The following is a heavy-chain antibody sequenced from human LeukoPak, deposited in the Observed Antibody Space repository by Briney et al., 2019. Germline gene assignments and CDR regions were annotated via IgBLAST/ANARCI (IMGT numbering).Heavy chain of an antibody. CDR1: GGSISSYY. CDR3: ARDSPITMIVVAVDAFDI. D-gene: IGHD3-22*01. CDR2: IYTSGST. Sequence: PSETLSLTCTVSGGSISSYYWSWIRQPAGKGLEWIGRIYTSGSTNYNPSLKSRVTMSVDTSKNQFSLKLSSVTAADTAVYYCARDSPITMIVVAVDAFDIWGQGTMVTASS. J-gene: IGHJ3*02. V-gene: IGHV4-4*07.